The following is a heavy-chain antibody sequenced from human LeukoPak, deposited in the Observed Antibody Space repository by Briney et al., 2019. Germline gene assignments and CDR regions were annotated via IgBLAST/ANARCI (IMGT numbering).Heavy chain of an antibody. J-gene: IGHJ6*03. CDR2: ISAYNGNT. D-gene: IGHD6-13*01. Sequence: GASVKVSCKASGYTFTSYGMSWVRQAPGQGLEWVAWISAYNGNTNYAQKLQGRVTMTTDTSKSTAYMELRSLRSDDTAVYYCARLTQQDFIDVWGKGTTLTASS. CDR1: GYTFTSYG. V-gene: IGHV1-18*01. CDR3: ARLTQQDFIDV.